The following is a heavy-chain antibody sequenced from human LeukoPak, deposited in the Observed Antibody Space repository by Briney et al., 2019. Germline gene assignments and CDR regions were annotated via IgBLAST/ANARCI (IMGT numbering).Heavy chain of an antibody. CDR3: AKDLGVYSYGRTADY. D-gene: IGHD5-18*01. CDR2: ISISSSYI. J-gene: IGHJ4*02. CDR1: GFTFSSYT. V-gene: IGHV3-21*01. Sequence: GGSLRLSCAASGFTFSSYTMNWVRQAPGKGLEWVSSISISSSYIYSADSVKGRFTISSDNAKTSLYLHMNSLRAEATAVYYCAKDLGVYSYGRTADYWGQGTLVTVSS.